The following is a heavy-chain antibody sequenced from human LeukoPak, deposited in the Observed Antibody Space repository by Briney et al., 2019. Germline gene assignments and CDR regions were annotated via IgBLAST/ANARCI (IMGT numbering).Heavy chain of an antibody. D-gene: IGHD6-13*01. Sequence: GASVKVSCKASGYTFTGYYMHWVRQAPGQGLEWMGWINPNSGGTNYAQKFQGRVTMTRDTSISTAYMELSRLRSDDTAVYYWARDIGAGAAAGTDYWGQGTLVTVSS. J-gene: IGHJ4*02. CDR1: GYTFTGYY. V-gene: IGHV1-2*02. CDR3: ARDIGAGAAAGTDY. CDR2: INPNSGGT.